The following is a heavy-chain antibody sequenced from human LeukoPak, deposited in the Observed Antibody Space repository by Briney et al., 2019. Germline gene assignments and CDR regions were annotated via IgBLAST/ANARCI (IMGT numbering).Heavy chain of an antibody. D-gene: IGHD3-22*01. V-gene: IGHV3-7*01. J-gene: IGHJ4*02. CDR2: IKQDGSEK. CDR1: GITFSNYW. Sequence: TGGSLRLSCAVSGITFSNYWMGWVRQAPGKGLEWVANIKQDGSEKNYVDSVKGRFTISRDNAQNSLYLQMNSLRDEDTAVYYCARDRSSSGYYPFDYWGQGTLVTVSS. CDR3: ARDRSSSGYYPFDY.